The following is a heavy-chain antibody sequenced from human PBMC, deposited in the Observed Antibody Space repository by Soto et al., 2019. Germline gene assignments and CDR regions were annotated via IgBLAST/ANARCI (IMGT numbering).Heavy chain of an antibody. CDR3: ARDGIAVAGTPEYFQH. Sequence: QVQLVQSGPEVKKPGASVKVSCKASGYSFTTYGISWVRQAPGQGLEWMGWISAYNTKTHYAQEFQGRVTMTTDTSTSIAYMELRSLRSDDTAIYYCARDGIAVAGTPEYFQHWGQGTLVTVSS. D-gene: IGHD6-19*01. J-gene: IGHJ1*01. V-gene: IGHV1-18*01. CDR2: ISAYNTKT. CDR1: GYSFTTYG.